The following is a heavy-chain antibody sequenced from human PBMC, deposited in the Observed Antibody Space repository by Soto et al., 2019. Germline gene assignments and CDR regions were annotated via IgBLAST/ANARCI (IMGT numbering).Heavy chain of an antibody. CDR2: IYYSENT. D-gene: IGHD4-17*01. CDR3: AAHLKTTMTVYWYFDL. J-gene: IGHJ2*01. CDR1: GGSISSSSNH. Sequence: PSETLSLTCTVSGGSISSSSNHWGWIRQPPGKGLEWIGNIYYSENTYYNPSLKSRVTISVDTSKNQFSLRLTSVTAADTAVYYCAAHLKTTMTVYWYFDLWGRGTLVTVSS. V-gene: IGHV4-39*01.